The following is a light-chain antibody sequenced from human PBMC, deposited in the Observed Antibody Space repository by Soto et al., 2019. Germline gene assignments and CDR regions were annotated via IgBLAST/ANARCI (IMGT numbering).Light chain of an antibody. CDR1: STDVGDYNY. Sequence: QSALTQPPSASESPGQSVTISCTGTSTDVGDYNYVSWYQQHPGKAPKLMIYAVSKRPSGVPDRFSGSKSGNTASLTVSGLQADDEADYYCSSYVGNNNLVFGGGTKLTVL. CDR3: SSYVGNNNLV. J-gene: IGLJ2*01. CDR2: AVS. V-gene: IGLV2-8*01.